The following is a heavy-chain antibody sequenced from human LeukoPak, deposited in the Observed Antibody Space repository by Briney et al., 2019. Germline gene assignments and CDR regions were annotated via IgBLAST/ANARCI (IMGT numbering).Heavy chain of an antibody. Sequence: SETLSLTCTVSGGSISSYYWSWIRQPAGKGLEWIGRIYSSGSTNYNPSLKSRVIMSVDTSKNQFSLKLTSVTAADTAVYYCARDPHASRIAVAGRDFDYWGQGTLVTVSS. D-gene: IGHD6-19*01. CDR2: IYSSGST. J-gene: IGHJ4*02. V-gene: IGHV4-4*07. CDR3: ARDPHASRIAVAGRDFDY. CDR1: GGSISSYY.